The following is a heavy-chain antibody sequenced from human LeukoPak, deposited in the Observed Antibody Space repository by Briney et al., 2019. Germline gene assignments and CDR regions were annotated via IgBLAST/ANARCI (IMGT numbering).Heavy chain of an antibody. CDR1: GYTFTDYY. D-gene: IGHD1-26*01. Sequence: ASVKVSCKVSGYTFTDYYMHWVQQAPGKGLEWMGLVDPEDGEAIYAEKFQGRVTITADTSTDTAYMELSSLRSEDTAVYYCATGGEPGDNTHDYYYYMDVWGKGTSVTVSS. V-gene: IGHV1-69-2*01. J-gene: IGHJ6*03. CDR2: VDPEDGEA. CDR3: ATGGEPGDNTHDYYYYMDV.